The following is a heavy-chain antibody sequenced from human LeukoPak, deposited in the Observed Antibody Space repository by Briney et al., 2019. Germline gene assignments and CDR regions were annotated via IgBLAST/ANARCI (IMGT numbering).Heavy chain of an antibody. V-gene: IGHV3-64D*06. J-gene: IGHJ4*02. CDR2: ISSNGGST. CDR3: SLPYDILTGQDY. D-gene: IGHD3-9*01. CDR1: GFTFSSYA. Sequence: SGGSLRLSCSASGFTFSSYAMHWVHQAPGKGLEYVSAISSNGGSTYYADSVKGRFTISRDNSKNTLYLQMSSLRAEDTAVYYCSLPYDILTGQDYWGQGTLVTVSS.